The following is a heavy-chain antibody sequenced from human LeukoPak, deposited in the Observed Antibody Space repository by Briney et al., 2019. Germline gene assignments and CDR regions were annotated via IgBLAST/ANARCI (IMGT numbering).Heavy chain of an antibody. CDR2: ISYNGSHK. CDR1: GSTFRSYD. Sequence: GGSLRLSCAASGSTFRSYDIHWVRQAPGKGLEWVALISYNGSHKYYADLVQGRFTISRDNSKNTVYLQMNSLRVEDTAVYYCAKADDGNYPPHYWGQGTLVTVSS. CDR3: AKADDGNYPPHY. D-gene: IGHD1-7*01. J-gene: IGHJ4*02. V-gene: IGHV3-30*18.